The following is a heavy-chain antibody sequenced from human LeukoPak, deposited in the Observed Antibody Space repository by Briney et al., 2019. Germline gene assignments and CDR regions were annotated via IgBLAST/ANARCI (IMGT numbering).Heavy chain of an antibody. CDR3: AASYSSLSPNDY. D-gene: IGHD6-6*01. Sequence: PGGSLRLSCEASGFTFSTYSMNWGRQAPGKGLEWVSSISGGSNYIYYADSVKGRLTISRDNAKNSLYLQMNSLRAEDTAVYYCAASYSSLSPNDYWGQGTLVIVSS. CDR2: ISGGSNYI. CDR1: GFTFSTYS. J-gene: IGHJ4*02. V-gene: IGHV3-21*01.